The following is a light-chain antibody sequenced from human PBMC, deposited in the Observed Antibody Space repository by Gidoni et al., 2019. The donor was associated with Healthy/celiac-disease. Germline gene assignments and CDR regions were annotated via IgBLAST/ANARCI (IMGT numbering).Light chain of an antibody. Sequence: SSELTQPPSLSVSPVQTARITCSVDAFPKQSPYWYQQQPGQSPVLGIYKDSERPSGNPDRFSGSSSETTVTLTISGVQAEDEADYYCQSADSSGTYPVVFGGGTKL. CDR3: QSADSSGTYPVV. V-gene: IGLV3-25*03. CDR2: KDS. CDR1: AFPKQS. J-gene: IGLJ2*01.